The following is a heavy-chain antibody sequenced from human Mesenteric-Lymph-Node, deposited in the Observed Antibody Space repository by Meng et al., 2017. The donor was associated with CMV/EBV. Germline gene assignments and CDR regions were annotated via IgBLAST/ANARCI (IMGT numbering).Heavy chain of an antibody. CDR1: GLTFSNAW. V-gene: IGHV3-15*01. D-gene: IGHD2-2*01. CDR2: IKSKSDGGTT. CDR3: TTVGVVPAVADAFDI. Sequence: GGSLRLSCAASGLTFSNAWMSWVRQAPGKGLEWVGRIKSKSDGGTTDYAAPVKGRFTISRDDSKNTLYLQMNSLKTEDTAVYYCTTVGVVPAVADAFDIWGQGTMVTVSS. J-gene: IGHJ3*02.